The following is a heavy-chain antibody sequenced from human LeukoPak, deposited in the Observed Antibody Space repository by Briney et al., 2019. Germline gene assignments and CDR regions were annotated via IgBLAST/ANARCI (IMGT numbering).Heavy chain of an antibody. Sequence: SETLSLTCTVSGGSISSYFWSWIRQPPGKGLEWIGYIYHSGSTYYNPSLKSRVTISVDRSKNQFSLKLSSVTAADTAVYYCARDVHDSVDYWGQGTLVTVSS. V-gene: IGHV4-59*12. CDR2: IYHSGST. D-gene: IGHD1-1*01. CDR1: GGSISSYF. J-gene: IGHJ4*02. CDR3: ARDVHDSVDY.